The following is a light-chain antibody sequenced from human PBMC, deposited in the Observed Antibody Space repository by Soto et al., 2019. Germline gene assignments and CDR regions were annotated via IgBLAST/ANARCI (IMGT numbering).Light chain of an antibody. CDR2: DAS. J-gene: IGKJ5*01. CDR1: QSVSNK. CDR3: QQRSKWPPIT. Sequence: EIVLTQSPATLSLSPGERATLSCRASQSVSNKLAWYQQKPGQAPRLLIYDASNRATGIPARFSGSGSGTDFTLTISSLEPEDFAVYYCQQRSKWPPITFGQGTRLEIK. V-gene: IGKV3-11*01.